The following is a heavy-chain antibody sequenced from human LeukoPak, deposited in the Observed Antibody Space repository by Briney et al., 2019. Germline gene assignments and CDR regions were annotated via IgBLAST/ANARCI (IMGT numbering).Heavy chain of an antibody. D-gene: IGHD2-2*01. CDR1: GYTCTSYG. CDR3: ARLLCSSTSCYGPYYYYYYGMDV. J-gene: IGHJ6*02. CDR2: ISAYNGNT. Sequence: ASVKVSCKASGYTCTSYGISWVRQAPGHGLEWMGWISAYNGNTNYAQKLQGRVTMTTDTSTSTAYMELRSLRSDDTAVYYCARLLCSSTSCYGPYYYYYYGMDVWGQGTTVTVSS. V-gene: IGHV1-18*01.